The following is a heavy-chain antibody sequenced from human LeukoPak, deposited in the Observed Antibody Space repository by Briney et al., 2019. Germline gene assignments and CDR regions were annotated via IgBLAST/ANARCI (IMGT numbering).Heavy chain of an antibody. CDR3: ARDQGYYGSGNYYNEGLDY. CDR2: VSYDGSNK. CDR1: RFIFSSYA. Sequence: GGSLRLSCAASRFIFSSYAMHGVRQAPGKGLEWVAVVSYDGSNKYYADSVKGRFTISRDNSKNTLYLQMNSLRAEDTAVYYCARDQGYYGSGNYYNEGLDYWGQGTLVTVSS. J-gene: IGHJ4*02. D-gene: IGHD3-10*01. V-gene: IGHV3-30-3*01.